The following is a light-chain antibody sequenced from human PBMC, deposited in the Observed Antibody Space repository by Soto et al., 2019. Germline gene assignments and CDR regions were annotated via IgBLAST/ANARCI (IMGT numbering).Light chain of an antibody. V-gene: IGKV3-11*01. CDR3: QQRSRWIT. Sequence: EIVLTQSPATLSLSPGERATLSCGASQSLDSFLAWYQQKPGQAPRLLIYDTSNRATGVPARFSGSGSGTDFTLTISSLEPEDFAVYYCQQRSRWITFGQGTRLESK. CDR1: QSLDSF. CDR2: DTS. J-gene: IGKJ5*01.